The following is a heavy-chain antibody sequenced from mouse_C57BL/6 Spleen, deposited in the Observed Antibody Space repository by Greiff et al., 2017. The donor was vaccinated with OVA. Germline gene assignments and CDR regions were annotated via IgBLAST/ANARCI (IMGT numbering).Heavy chain of an antibody. Sequence: EVKVEESGGGLVKPGGSLKLSCAASGFTFSSYAMSWVRQTPEKRLEWVATISDGGSYTYYPDNVKGRFTISRDNAKNNLYLQMSHLKSEDTAMYYCARGENYFDYWGQGTTLTVSS. CDR2: ISDGGSYT. V-gene: IGHV5-4*03. CDR3: ARGENYFDY. J-gene: IGHJ2*01. CDR1: GFTFSSYA.